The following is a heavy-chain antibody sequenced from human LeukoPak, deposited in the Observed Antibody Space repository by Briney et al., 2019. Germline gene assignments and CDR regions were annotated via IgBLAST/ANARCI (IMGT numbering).Heavy chain of an antibody. CDR2: ISSSGSMI. D-gene: IGHD3-10*01. CDR3: ARAATYFYGSVTYDWFES. J-gene: IGHJ5*01. Sequence: GGSLRLSCAASGFTFSDYYMSWIRQAPGKGLEWVSYISSSGSMISDADSVKGRFTISRDNAKKSLYLQMNSLRADDTAIYYCARAATYFYGSVTYDWFESWGQGTLVTVSS. CDR1: GFTFSDYY. V-gene: IGHV3-11*04.